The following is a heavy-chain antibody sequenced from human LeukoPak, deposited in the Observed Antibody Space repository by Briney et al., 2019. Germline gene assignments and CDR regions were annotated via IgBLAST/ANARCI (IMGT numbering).Heavy chain of an antibody. J-gene: IGHJ4*02. CDR2: IRADNGDT. V-gene: IGHV1-18*04. CDR3: ARGFLGYDNNYFDY. CDR1: GYKFLSHG. D-gene: IGHD5-12*01. Sequence: ASVRVSCKTSGYKFLSHGISWVRQAPGQGLEWLGWIRADNGDTRFAQKFQGRFTMTTDTSTSTAHMELRSLRSDDTAVYYCARGFLGYDNNYFDYWGQGTLVTVSS.